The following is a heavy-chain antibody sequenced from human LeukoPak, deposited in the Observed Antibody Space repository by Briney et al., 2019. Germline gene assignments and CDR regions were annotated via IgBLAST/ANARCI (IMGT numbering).Heavy chain of an antibody. Sequence: SETLSLTCTVSGGSISSSSYYWGWLRQPPGKGLEWIGSIYYSGSTYYNPSLKSRVTISVDTSKNQFSLKLSSVTAADTAVYYCASSLWFGGIDYWGQGTLVTVSS. D-gene: IGHD3-10*01. CDR3: ASSLWFGGIDY. J-gene: IGHJ4*02. V-gene: IGHV4-39*01. CDR2: IYYSGST. CDR1: GGSISSSSYY.